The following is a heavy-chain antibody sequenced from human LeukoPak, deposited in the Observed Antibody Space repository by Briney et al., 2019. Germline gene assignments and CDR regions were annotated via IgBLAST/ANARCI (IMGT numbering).Heavy chain of an antibody. CDR3: ARGTSFSSYYYDSSGYYSTYYFDY. CDR1: GGSFSGYY. J-gene: IGHJ4*02. CDR2: INHSGST. V-gene: IGHV4-34*01. Sequence: PSETLSLTCAVYGGSFSGYYWSWIRQPPGKGLEWIGEINHSGSTNYNPSLKSRVTISVDTSKNQISLKLSSVTAADTAVYYCARGTSFSSYYYDSSGYYSTYYFDYWGQGTLVTVSS. D-gene: IGHD3-22*01.